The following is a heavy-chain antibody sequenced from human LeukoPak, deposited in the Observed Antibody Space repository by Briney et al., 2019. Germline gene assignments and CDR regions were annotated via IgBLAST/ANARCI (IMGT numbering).Heavy chain of an antibody. CDR1: GYTFTSYY. Sequence: ASVKVSCKASGYTFTSYYMHWVRQAPGQGLEWMGWISAYNGNTNYAQKLQGRVTMTTDTSTNTAYMELRSLRSDDTAVYYCARDYYDSSGYYSNYDYWGQGTLVTVSS. V-gene: IGHV1-18*04. D-gene: IGHD3-22*01. CDR2: ISAYNGNT. CDR3: ARDYYDSSGYYSNYDY. J-gene: IGHJ4*02.